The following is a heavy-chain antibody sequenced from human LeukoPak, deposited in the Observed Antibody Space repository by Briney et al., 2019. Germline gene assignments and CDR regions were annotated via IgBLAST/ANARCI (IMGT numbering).Heavy chain of an antibody. CDR2: ISSTSSSI. Sequence: PGGSLRLSCAASGFTFSSYSMNWVRQAPGTGLEWVSSISSTSSSITYTDSVKGRFTISRDNANNSMYLHMDSLRAEDTAVYYCARDPPSRGTRYFDYWGQGTLVTVSS. D-gene: IGHD3-16*01. CDR1: GFTFSSYS. CDR3: ARDPPSRGTRYFDY. V-gene: IGHV3-21*01. J-gene: IGHJ4*02.